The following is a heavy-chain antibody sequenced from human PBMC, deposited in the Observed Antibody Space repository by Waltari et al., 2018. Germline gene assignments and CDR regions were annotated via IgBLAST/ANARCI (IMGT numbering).Heavy chain of an antibody. CDR2: ISAYNGNR. CDR1: GYSFTNYG. CDR3: AREEDYYYYGMDV. J-gene: IGHJ6*02. V-gene: IGHV1-18*01. Sequence: QVHLLQSGPEVKKHGASVKVSCKALGYSFTNYGISWVRQAPGQGLEWMGWISAYNGNRNHAQKLQGRVTMTTDTSTRTAYMELRNLRSDDTAVYYCAREEDYYYYGMDVWGQGTTVNVSS.